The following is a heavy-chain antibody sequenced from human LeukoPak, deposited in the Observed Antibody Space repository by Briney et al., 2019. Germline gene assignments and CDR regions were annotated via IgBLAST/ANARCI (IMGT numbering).Heavy chain of an antibody. CDR3: ARALVVPAAMDAFDI. J-gene: IGHJ3*02. CDR2: IYTSGST. CDR1: GGSISSYY. Sequence: SETLSLTCTVSGGSISSYYWSWIRQPPGKGLEWIGRIYTSGSTNYNPSLKSRVTISVDTSKNQFSLKLSSVTAADTAVYYCARALVVPAAMDAFDIWGQGTMVTVSS. D-gene: IGHD2-2*01. V-gene: IGHV4-4*08.